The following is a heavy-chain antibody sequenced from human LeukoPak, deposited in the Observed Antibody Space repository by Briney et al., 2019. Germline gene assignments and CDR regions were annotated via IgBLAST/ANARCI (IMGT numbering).Heavy chain of an antibody. V-gene: IGHV3-30*18. D-gene: IGHD2-15*01. CDR1: GFTFSSYG. J-gene: IGHJ4*02. Sequence: PGGSLRLSCAASGFTFSSYGMHWVRQAPGKGLEWVAVISYDGSNKYYADSVKGRFTISRDNSKNTLYLQMNSLRTEDTAVYYCAKDRSYGSGGSCYRDFDYWGQGTLVTVSS. CDR3: AKDRSYGSGGSCYRDFDY. CDR2: ISYDGSNK.